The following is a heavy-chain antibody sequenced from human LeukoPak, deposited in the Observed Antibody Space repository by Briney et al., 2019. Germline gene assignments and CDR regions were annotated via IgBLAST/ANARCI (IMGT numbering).Heavy chain of an antibody. CDR3: ARTPRYFDWSERFDP. CDR2: IYTSGST. V-gene: IGHV4-4*07. D-gene: IGHD3-9*01. CDR1: GGSISSYY. J-gene: IGHJ5*02. Sequence: SETLSLTCTVSGGSISSYYWSWIRQPAGKGLEWIGRIYTSGSTNYNPSLKSRVTISVDTSKNQFSLKLSSVTAADTAVYYCARTPRYFDWSERFDPWGQGTLVTVSS.